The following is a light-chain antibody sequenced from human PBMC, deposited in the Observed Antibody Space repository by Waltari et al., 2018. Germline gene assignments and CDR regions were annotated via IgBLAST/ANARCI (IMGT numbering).Light chain of an antibody. CDR2: EGS. CDR3: CSYAGSSTFVV. J-gene: IGLJ2*01. CDR1: SSDVGSYNL. V-gene: IGLV2-23*03. Sequence: QSALTQPAPVSGSPGQSITIPCTGTSSDVGSYNLVSRYQQHPGKAPKLMIYEGSKRPSGVSNRFSGSKSGNTASLTISGLQAEDEADYYCCSYAGSSTFVVFGGGTKLTVL.